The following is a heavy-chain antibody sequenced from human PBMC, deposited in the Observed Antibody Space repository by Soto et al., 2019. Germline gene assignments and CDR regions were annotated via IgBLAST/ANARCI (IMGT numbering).Heavy chain of an antibody. CDR2: ISGSGGGT. V-gene: IGHV3-23*01. D-gene: IGHD6-13*01. CDR1: GFSFSSHV. CDR3: AKSRIAAAGPF. Sequence: GGSLRLSCAASGFSFSSHVMSWVRQAPGKGLEWVSSISGSGGGTYYADSVKGRFIISRDNSKNTLYLQMNSLRAEDTAVYYCAKSRIAAAGPFWGQGTLVTVSS. J-gene: IGHJ4*02.